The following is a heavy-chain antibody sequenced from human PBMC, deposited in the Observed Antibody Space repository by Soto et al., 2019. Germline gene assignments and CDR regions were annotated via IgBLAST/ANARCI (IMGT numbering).Heavy chain of an antibody. CDR2: INSNTGHT. J-gene: IGHJ3*02. V-gene: IGHV1-2*02. Sequence: GXSVKVSCKASGYTFTAHYIHLVRQAPGQGLEWMGWINSNTGHTGYSQKFQGGVTLTRDTSISTAYMELSSLTSGDTAVYYCARETIVSAKQFDIWGQGTMVTVSS. CDR1: GYTFTAHY. CDR3: ARETIVSAKQFDI. D-gene: IGHD3-16*02.